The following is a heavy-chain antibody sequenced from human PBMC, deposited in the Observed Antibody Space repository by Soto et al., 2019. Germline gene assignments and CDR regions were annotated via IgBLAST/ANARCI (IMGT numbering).Heavy chain of an antibody. Sequence: QVHLVQSGAEVKKPGSSVKVSCKASGGTFSSHGISWVRQVPGQGLEWMGGIIPMFGTATSTQNFQGRLTITADESTSTAYIELSSLTSEDTAVYFCERSVGVTTLSYLDFWGQGTLVTVSS. V-gene: IGHV1-69*01. CDR3: ERSVGVTTLSYLDF. J-gene: IGHJ4*02. CDR1: GGTFSSHG. D-gene: IGHD2-21*01. CDR2: IIPMFGTA.